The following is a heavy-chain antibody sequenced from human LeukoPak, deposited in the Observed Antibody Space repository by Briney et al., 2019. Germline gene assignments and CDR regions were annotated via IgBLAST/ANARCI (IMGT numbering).Heavy chain of an antibody. CDR1: GYTFTSYG. D-gene: IGHD3-10*01. CDR3: ARAARVRGVIDWFDP. V-gene: IGHV1-18*01. Sequence: ASVKVSCKASGYTFTSYGISWVRQAPGQGLEWMGWISAYNGNTNYAQKLQGRVTMTTDTSTSTAYMELRSLRSDDTAVYYCARAARVRGVIDWFDPWGQGTLVTVSS. J-gene: IGHJ5*02. CDR2: ISAYNGNT.